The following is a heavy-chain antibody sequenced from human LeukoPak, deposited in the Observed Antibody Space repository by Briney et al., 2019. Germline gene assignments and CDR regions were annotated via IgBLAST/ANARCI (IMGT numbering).Heavy chain of an antibody. CDR2: IKQDGSEK. CDR1: GFTFSIYA. D-gene: IGHD3-9*01. J-gene: IGHJ4*02. CDR3: ARAGTTLRYFDWLSPESDY. V-gene: IGHV3-7*01. Sequence: PGGSLRLSCAASGFTFSIYAMNWVRQAPGKGLEWVANIKQDGSEKYYVDSVKGRFTISRDNAKNSLYLQMNSLRAEDTAVYYCARAGTTLRYFDWLSPESDYWGQGTLVTVSS.